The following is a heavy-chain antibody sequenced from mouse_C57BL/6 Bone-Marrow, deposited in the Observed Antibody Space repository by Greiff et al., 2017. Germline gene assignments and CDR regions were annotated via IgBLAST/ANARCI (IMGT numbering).Heavy chain of an antibody. CDR2: ISRGSSTI. J-gene: IGHJ4*01. D-gene: IGHD1-1*01. CDR3: ARNDGSSLYYAMDY. Sequence: EVHLVESGGGLVKPGGSLKLSCAASGFTFSDYGMHWVRQAPEKGLEWVAYISRGSSTIYYADTVKGRFTLSRDNAKNTLFLQMTSLRSEDTAMYYCARNDGSSLYYAMDYWGQGTSVTVSS. CDR1: GFTFSDYG. V-gene: IGHV5-17*01.